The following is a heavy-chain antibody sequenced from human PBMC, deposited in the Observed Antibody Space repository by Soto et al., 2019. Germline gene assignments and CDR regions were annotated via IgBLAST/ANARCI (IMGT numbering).Heavy chain of an antibody. CDR1: GGTFSSYT. Sequence: SVKVSCKASGGTFSSYTISWVRQAPGQGLEWMGRIIPILGIANYAQKFQGRVTITADKSTSTAYMELSSLRSEDTAVYYCAVDHSSSWGYFDYWGQGTLVTVSS. J-gene: IGHJ4*02. D-gene: IGHD6-13*01. CDR3: AVDHSSSWGYFDY. CDR2: IIPILGIA. V-gene: IGHV1-69*02.